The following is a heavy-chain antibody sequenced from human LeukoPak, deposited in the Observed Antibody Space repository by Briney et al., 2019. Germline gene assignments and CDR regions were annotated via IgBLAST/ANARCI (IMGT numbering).Heavy chain of an antibody. CDR1: GASVNSGGSY. CDR2: IYYSGTT. CDR3: ARVPAKASYASAISMDV. V-gene: IGHV4-31*03. J-gene: IGHJ6*02. Sequence: SQTLSLTCTVSGASVNSGGSYWSWIRQYPGMRLEWIGYIYYSGTTYYNPSLQSRISISLDTSKNQFSLEVTSLTAAYTAVYYCARVPAKASYASAISMDVWGQGTTVTVSS. D-gene: IGHD3-16*01.